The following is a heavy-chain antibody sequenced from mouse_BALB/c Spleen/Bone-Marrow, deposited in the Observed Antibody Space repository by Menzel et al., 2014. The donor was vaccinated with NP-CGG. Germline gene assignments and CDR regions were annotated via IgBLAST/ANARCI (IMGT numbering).Heavy chain of an antibody. Sequence: VQMHQSGAELARPGASVKLSCKAYGYTFTSYWMQWVKQRPGQGLEWIGAIYPGDGDTRFTQKFKGKTTLNADKSSSTAYMQLSSLASDNAAGMYCSRAKGYGEKDYGCQGTSVTV. J-gene: IGHJ4*01. CDR1: GYTFTSYW. CDR2: IYPGDGDT. V-gene: IGHV1-87*01. D-gene: IGHD2-2*01. CDR3: SRAKGYGEKDY.